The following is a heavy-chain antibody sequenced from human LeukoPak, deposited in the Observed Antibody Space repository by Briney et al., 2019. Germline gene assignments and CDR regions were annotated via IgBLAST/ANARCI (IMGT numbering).Heavy chain of an antibody. J-gene: IGHJ3*02. CDR3: ARVYVGRAFDI. CDR2: IREDGSEK. D-gene: IGHD1-26*01. CDR1: GFTFSSSW. Sequence: GGSLRLSCAASGFTFSSSWMTWVRQAPGKGLEWVASIREDGSEKYYVDSVKGRFTISRDNAKNSLYLQMNSLRAEDTAVHYCARVYVGRAFDIWGQGTMVTVSS. V-gene: IGHV3-7*01.